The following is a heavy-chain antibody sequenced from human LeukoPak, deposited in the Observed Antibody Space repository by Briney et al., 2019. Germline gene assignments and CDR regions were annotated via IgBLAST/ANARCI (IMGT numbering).Heavy chain of an antibody. J-gene: IGHJ4*02. CDR1: GFTFSSYG. V-gene: IGHV3-33*08. CDR3: ARDSGYGSGSYPDY. D-gene: IGHD3-10*01. Sequence: GRSLRLSCAASGFTFSSYGMHWVRQAPGKGLEWVAVIWYDGSNKYYADSVKGRFTISRDNSKNTLYLQMNSLRAEDTAVYYCARDSGYGSGSYPDYWGQGTLVTVSS. CDR2: IWYDGSNK.